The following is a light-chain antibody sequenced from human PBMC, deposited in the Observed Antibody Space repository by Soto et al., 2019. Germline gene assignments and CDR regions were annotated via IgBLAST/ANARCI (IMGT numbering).Light chain of an antibody. V-gene: IGKV3-15*01. CDR1: QSVSSN. CDR2: GAS. J-gene: IGKJ1*01. CDR3: QQRSNWPRT. Sequence: EIVMTQSPATLSVSPGARATLSCRASQSVSSNLAWYLQKPGQAPRLLIYGASTRATGIPARFSGSGSGTEFTLTISSLQSEDFAVYYCQQRSNWPRTFGQGTKVDIK.